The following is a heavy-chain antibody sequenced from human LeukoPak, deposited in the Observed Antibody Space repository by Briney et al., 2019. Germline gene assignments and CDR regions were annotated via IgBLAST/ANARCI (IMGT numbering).Heavy chain of an antibody. D-gene: IGHD3-16*01. J-gene: IGHJ2*01. Sequence: PSETLSLTCTVSGGSTSSYYWSWIRQPPGKGLEWIGYIYYSGSTNYNPSLKSRVTISVDTSKNQFSLKLSSVTAADTAVYYCARDPLGSGAPLGGYFDLWGRGTLVTVSS. CDR3: ARDPLGSGAPLGGYFDL. V-gene: IGHV4-59*01. CDR1: GGSTSSYY. CDR2: IYYSGST.